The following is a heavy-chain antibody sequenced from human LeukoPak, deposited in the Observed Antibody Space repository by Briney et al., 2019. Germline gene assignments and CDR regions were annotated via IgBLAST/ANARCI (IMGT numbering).Heavy chain of an antibody. D-gene: IGHD6-13*01. V-gene: IGHV4-34*01. CDR1: GGSFSGYY. Sequence: PSETLTLTCAVYGGSFSGYYWSWIRQPPGKGLEWIGEINHSGSTNYNPSLKSRVTTSVDTSKNQFSLKLSSVTAADTAVYYCARGGIAAAGHYYYGMDVWGKGTTVTVSS. CDR2: INHSGST. CDR3: ARGGIAAAGHYYYGMDV. J-gene: IGHJ6*04.